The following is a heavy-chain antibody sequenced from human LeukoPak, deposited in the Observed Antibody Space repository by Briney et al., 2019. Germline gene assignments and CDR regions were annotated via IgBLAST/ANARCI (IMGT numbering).Heavy chain of an antibody. D-gene: IGHD3-22*01. V-gene: IGHV3-21*01. CDR1: GFTFSSYS. J-gene: IGHJ5*02. CDR2: ISSSSSYI. CDR3: ARDSSGYSRFDP. Sequence: GGSLRLSCAASGFTFSSYSMNWVRQAPGKGLEWVSSISSSSSYIYYADSVKGRFTISRDNAKNSLYLQMNSLRAEDTAVYYCARDSSGYSRFDPWGQGTLVTVYS.